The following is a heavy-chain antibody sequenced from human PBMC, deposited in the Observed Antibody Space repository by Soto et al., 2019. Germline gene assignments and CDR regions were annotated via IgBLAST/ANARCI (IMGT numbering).Heavy chain of an antibody. CDR1: TCSVPSSSYY. Sequence: SSETPSLPCTVSTCSVPSSSYYWGWVRPPPGRGLEWLGSIYYSGSTYYNPSLKSRVTMSVDTSKNQFSLKLSSVTAADTAVYYCARHGPSAPRGFFDSWGQGTLVTVSS. J-gene: IGHJ4*02. CDR3: ARHGPSAPRGFFDS. CDR2: IYYSGST. D-gene: IGHD3-9*01. V-gene: IGHV4-39*01.